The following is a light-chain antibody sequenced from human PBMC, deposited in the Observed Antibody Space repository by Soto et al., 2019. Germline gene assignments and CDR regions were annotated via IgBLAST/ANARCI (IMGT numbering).Light chain of an antibody. J-gene: IGKJ5*01. V-gene: IGKV3D-15*01. CDR3: QQSNKWPPSNT. Sequence: EILTTQSPATLSVSPGERATLSCRASQSVSGNLAWYQQKPGQAPRLLIYGASNRATGIPDRFSGSGSGTDFALTVSSLEPEDFAVYYCQQSNKWPPSNTFGQGTRLEI. CDR1: QSVSGN. CDR2: GAS.